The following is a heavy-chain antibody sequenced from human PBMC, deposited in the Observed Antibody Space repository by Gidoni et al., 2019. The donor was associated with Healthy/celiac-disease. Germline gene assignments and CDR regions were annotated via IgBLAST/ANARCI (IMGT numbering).Heavy chain of an antibody. D-gene: IGHD2-15*01. CDR3: ASCSGGSCYDYYYGMDV. CDR2: IIPIFGTA. J-gene: IGHJ6*02. V-gene: IGHV1-69*06. CDR1: GGTFSSYA. Sequence: QVQLVQSGAEVKKPGSSVKVSCKASGGTFSSYAISWVRQAPGQGLEWMGGIIPIFGTANYAQKFQGRVTITADKSTSTAYMELSSLRSEDTAVYYCASCSGGSCYDYYYGMDVWGQGTTVTVSS.